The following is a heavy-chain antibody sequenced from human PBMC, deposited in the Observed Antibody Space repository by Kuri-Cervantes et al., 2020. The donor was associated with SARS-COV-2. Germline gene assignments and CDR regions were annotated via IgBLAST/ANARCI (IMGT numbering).Heavy chain of an antibody. D-gene: IGHD3-9*01. J-gene: IGHJ4*02. CDR3: GRQASDWHIDY. CDR2: IYFSGST. CDR1: GGSISSSGHY. V-gene: IGHV4-39*01. Sequence: GSLRLSCSVSGGSISSSGHYWGWVCQPPGKGLEWIGSIYFSGSTYYTPSLKSRVTISVDTSKNQFSLKLTSVTATDTAVYYCGRQASDWHIDYWGQGTLVTVSS.